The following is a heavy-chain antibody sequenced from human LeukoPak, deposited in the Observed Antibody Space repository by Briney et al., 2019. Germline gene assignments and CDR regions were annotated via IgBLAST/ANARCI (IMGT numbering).Heavy chain of an antibody. D-gene: IGHD3-22*01. CDR2: INSDGSST. Sequence: AGGSLRLSCAASGFTFSSYWMHWVRQAPGKGLVWVSRINSDGSSTSYADSVKGRFTISRDNANNTLYLQMNSLRAEDTAVYYCAREPHGGSGYFDYWGQGTLVTVSS. J-gene: IGHJ4*02. CDR1: GFTFSSYW. CDR3: AREPHGGSGYFDY. V-gene: IGHV3-74*01.